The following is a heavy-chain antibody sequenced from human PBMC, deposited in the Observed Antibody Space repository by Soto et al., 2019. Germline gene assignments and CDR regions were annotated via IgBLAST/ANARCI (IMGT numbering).Heavy chain of an antibody. CDR2: IYYSGST. V-gene: IGHV4-39*01. Sequence: SETLSLTCTVSGGSISSSSYYWGWIRQPPGKGLERIGSIYYSGSTYYNQSLKNRVTISVDTSKNQFSLKLSFVTAADTAVYYCARVVAAADHYYYYGMDVWGQGTTVT. J-gene: IGHJ6*02. D-gene: IGHD6-13*01. CDR3: ARVVAAADHYYYYGMDV. CDR1: GGSISSSSYY.